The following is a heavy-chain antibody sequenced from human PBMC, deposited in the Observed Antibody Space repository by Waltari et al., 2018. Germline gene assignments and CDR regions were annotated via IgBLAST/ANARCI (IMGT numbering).Heavy chain of an antibody. J-gene: IGHJ4*02. V-gene: IGHV1-69*05. CDR1: GGTFSSYA. CDR2: IMRSFGIA. Sequence: QVQLVQSGAEVKKPGSSVKVPCKASGGTFSSYATSWVRQAPGKGLGGVGGIMRSFGIANYAQKFKGRVTITTDEATSTAYMELNSLRAEDTAVYYCARDRGYSSSPPDYWGQGTLVTVSS. CDR3: ARDRGYSSSPPDY. D-gene: IGHD6-13*01.